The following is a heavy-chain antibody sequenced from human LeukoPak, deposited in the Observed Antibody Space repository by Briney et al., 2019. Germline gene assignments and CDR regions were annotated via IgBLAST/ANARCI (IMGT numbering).Heavy chain of an antibody. Sequence: SETLSLTCTVSSGSISTSNYYWGWIRQPPGKGLEWIGSIYYSGSTYYNPSLKSRVTISVDTSKNQFSLKLSSVTAADTAVYYCASPVGSSGSGYYYGYWGQGTLVTVSS. CDR3: ASPVGSSGSGYYYGY. D-gene: IGHD3-22*01. V-gene: IGHV4-39*01. J-gene: IGHJ4*02. CDR2: IYYSGST. CDR1: SGSISTSNYY.